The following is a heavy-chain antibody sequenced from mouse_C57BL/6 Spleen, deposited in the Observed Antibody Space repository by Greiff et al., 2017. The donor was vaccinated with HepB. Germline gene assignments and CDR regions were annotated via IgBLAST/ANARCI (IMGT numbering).Heavy chain of an antibody. CDR1: GFTFSSYA. Sequence: DVMLVESGEGLVKPGGSLKLSCAASGFTFSSYAMSWVRQTPEKRLEWVAYISSGGDYIYYADTVKGRFTISRDNARNTLYLQMSSLKSEDTAMYYCTRDQYGNYVDYWGQGTTLTVSS. V-gene: IGHV5-9-1*02. J-gene: IGHJ2*01. D-gene: IGHD2-10*02. CDR2: ISSGGDYI. CDR3: TRDQYGNYVDY.